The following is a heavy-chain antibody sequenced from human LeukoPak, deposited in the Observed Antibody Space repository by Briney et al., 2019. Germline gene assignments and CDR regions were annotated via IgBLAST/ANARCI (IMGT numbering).Heavy chain of an antibody. CDR3: ARDRSGSGTLDY. J-gene: IGHJ4*02. CDR2: MNPNSGNT. D-gene: IGHD3-10*01. Sequence: ASVKVSCKASGYTFTSYDINWVRQATGQGLEWMGWMNPNSGNTGYAQKFQGRVTMTRNTSISTAYMELSSLRSEDTAVYYCARDRSGSGTLDYWGQGTLVTVSS. V-gene: IGHV1-8*01. CDR1: GYTFTSYD.